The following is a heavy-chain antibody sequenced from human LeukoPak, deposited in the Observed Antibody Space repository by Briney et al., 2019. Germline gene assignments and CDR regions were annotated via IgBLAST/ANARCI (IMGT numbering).Heavy chain of an antibody. D-gene: IGHD3-22*01. J-gene: IGHJ6*03. CDR3: ARGGRGGHGGNYDRTPPYYYYMDV. CDR2: IICSCSTI. V-gene: IGHV3-11*01. CDR1: GFTFSDYY. Sequence: GGPLTLLCAASGFTFSDYYMRWIRRAPGRAGEWVSYIICSCSTIFCADSVKGRFPNARDNAKNPLYLQMNSLRAEDTAVYYCARGGRGGHGGNYDRTPPYYYYMDVWGKGTTVTISS.